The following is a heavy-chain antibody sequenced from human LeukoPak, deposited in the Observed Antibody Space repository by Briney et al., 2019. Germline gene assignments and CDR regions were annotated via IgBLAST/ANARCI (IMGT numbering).Heavy chain of an antibody. D-gene: IGHD6-19*01. J-gene: IGHJ4*02. CDR2: IWYDGSNK. CDR1: GFTFSSYG. V-gene: IGHV3-33*01. Sequence: PGRSLRLSCAASGFTFSSYGMHWVRQAPGKGLEWVAVIWYDGSNKYYADSVKGRFTISRDNSKNTLYLQMYSLRAEDTAVYYCARDGSSGWYWVDYWGQGTLVTVSS. CDR3: ARDGSSGWYWVDY.